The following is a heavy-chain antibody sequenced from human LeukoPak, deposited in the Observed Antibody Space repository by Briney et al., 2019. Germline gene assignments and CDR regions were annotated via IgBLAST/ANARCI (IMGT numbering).Heavy chain of an antibody. J-gene: IGHJ6*03. CDR3: ARLSDSSSWYYYYYYMDV. CDR1: GGSISSYY. D-gene: IGHD6-13*01. V-gene: IGHV4-4*09. CDR2: IYTSGST. Sequence: SETLSLTCTVSGGSISSYYWSWIRQPPRKGLEWIGYIYTSGSTNYNPSLKSRVTISVDTSKNQFSLKLSSVTAADTAVYYCARLSDSSSWYYYYYYMDVWGKGTTVTVSS.